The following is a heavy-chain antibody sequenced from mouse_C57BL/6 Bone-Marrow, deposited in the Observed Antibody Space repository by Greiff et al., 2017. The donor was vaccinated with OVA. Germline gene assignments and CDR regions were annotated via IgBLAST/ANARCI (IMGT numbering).Heavy chain of an antibody. J-gene: IGHJ1*03. Sequence: EVKLQESGPELVKPGASVKMSCKASGYTFTDYNMHWVKQSHGKSLEWIGYINPNNGGTSYNQKFKGKATLTVNKSSSTAYMEIRSLTSEDSAVYYCARGSSYLPYWYFDVWGTGTTVTVSS. CDR1: GYTFTDYN. D-gene: IGHD1-1*01. CDR2: INPNNGGT. V-gene: IGHV1-22*01. CDR3: ARGSSYLPYWYFDV.